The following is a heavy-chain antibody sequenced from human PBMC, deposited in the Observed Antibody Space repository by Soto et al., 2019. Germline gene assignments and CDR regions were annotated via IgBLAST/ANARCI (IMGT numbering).Heavy chain of an antibody. CDR1: GGSISSGDYY. CDR2: IYYSGST. D-gene: IGHD3-22*01. CDR3: ARDSGGYYDSSGYYRY. J-gene: IGHJ4*02. V-gene: IGHV4-30-4*01. Sequence: PSETLSLTCTVSGGSISSGDYYWSWIRQPPGKGLEWIGYIYYSGSTYYNPSLKSRVTISVDTSKNQFSLKLSSVTAADTAVYYCARDSGGYYDSSGYYRYWGQGTLVTVSS.